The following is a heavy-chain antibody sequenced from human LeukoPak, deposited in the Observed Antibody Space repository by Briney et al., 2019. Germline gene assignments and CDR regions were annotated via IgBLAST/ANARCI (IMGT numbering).Heavy chain of an antibody. D-gene: IGHD6-13*01. Sequence: PGGSLRLSCATSGFSFSDAWMNWVRQAPGKGLDWIGRIKSKTDGGTTDYAAPVKGRFTISRDDSKNTLYLQMNSLKTEDTALYYCTTVKGDSSWDRYNWFDPWGQGTLVTVSS. CDR3: TTVKGDSSWDRYNWFDP. J-gene: IGHJ5*02. V-gene: IGHV3-15*01. CDR1: GFSFSDAW. CDR2: IKSKTDGGTT.